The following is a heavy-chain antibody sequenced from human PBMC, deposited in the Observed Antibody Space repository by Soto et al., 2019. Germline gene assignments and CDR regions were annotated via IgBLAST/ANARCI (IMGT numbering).Heavy chain of an antibody. CDR1: GGSFTVYY. CDR2: INHSGST. Sequence: SETLSLTCAVYGGSFTVYYCSWIRQPPGKGLEWIGEINHSGSTNYNPSLKSRVTISVDTSKNQFSLKLSSVTAADTAVYYCARRTRRGAYYYYGMDVWGQGTTVTVSS. J-gene: IGHJ6*02. CDR3: ARRTRRGAYYYYGMDV. D-gene: IGHD3-16*01. V-gene: IGHV4-34*01.